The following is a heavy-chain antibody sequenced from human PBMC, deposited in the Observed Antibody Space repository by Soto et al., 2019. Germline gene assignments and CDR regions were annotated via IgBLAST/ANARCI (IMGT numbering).Heavy chain of an antibody. D-gene: IGHD2-2*01. CDR3: ARHLVGSTRGNFDY. CDR1: GYSFTSYW. CDR2: IYPYDSDT. J-gene: IGHJ4*01. V-gene: IGHV5-51*01. Sequence: GESLKISCKTSGYSFTSYWIGWVRQMPGKGMEWMGNIYPYDSDTRYSPSFQGQVTISADTSITTAYLQWSGLRASDTAMYFCARHLVGSTRGNFDYWGRGTLVTVSS.